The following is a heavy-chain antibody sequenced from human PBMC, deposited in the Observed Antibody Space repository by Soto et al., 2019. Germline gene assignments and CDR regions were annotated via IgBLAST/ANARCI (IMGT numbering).Heavy chain of an antibody. CDR3: ARDRYDTASFDY. J-gene: IGHJ4*02. CDR2: ISYDGSNK. V-gene: IGHV3-30-3*01. CDR1: GFTFSSYA. D-gene: IGHD5-18*01. Sequence: GGSLRLSCAASGFTFSSYAMHWVRQAPGKGLEWVAVISYDGSNKYYADSVKGRFTISRDNSKNTLYLQMNSLRAEDTAVYYCARDRYDTASFDYWGQGTLVTVSS.